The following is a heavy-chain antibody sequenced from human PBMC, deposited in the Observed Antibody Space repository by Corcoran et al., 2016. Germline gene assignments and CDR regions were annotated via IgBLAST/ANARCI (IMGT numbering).Heavy chain of an antibody. D-gene: IGHD3-3*01. CDR3: ARGLVFWSGYYLSDYFDY. J-gene: IGHJ4*02. V-gene: IGHV4-34*01. CDR2: INHSGST. Sequence: QVQLQQWGAGLLKPSETLSLTCAVYGGSFSGYYWSWIRQPPGKGLEWIGEINHSGSTNYNPSLKSRVTISVDTSKNQFSLKLSAVTAADTAVYYCARGLVFWSGYYLSDYFDYWGQGTLVTVSS. CDR1: GGSFSGYY.